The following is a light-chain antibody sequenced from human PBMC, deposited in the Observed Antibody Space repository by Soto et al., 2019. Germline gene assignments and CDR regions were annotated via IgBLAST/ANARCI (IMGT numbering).Light chain of an antibody. CDR1: QSVLYSSNNKNY. Sequence: EIVMTQFPYSLAVSLGERATINCKSSQSVLYSSNNKNYLAWYQQKPGQPPKLLIYWASTRESGVPDRFSGSGSGTDFTLTISSLQAEDVAVYYCQQYYSTLLITFGQGTRLE. CDR3: QQYYSTLLIT. J-gene: IGKJ5*01. CDR2: WAS. V-gene: IGKV4-1*01.